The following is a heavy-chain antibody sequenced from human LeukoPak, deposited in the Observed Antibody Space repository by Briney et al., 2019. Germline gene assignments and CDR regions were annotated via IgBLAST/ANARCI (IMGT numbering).Heavy chain of an antibody. CDR3: ARMRYSGYDFDY. J-gene: IGHJ4*02. D-gene: IGHD5-12*01. Sequence: PGGPLRLFCAASGFTYSSNDMSWAPQSPGKGVEWVTSISGSDGSTYYEDSVKGRFTFSRDNSKNTLYLQINSLRAEDTAVYYCARMRYSGYDFDYWGQGTLVTVSS. V-gene: IGHV3-23*01. CDR2: ISGSDGST. CDR1: GFTYSSND.